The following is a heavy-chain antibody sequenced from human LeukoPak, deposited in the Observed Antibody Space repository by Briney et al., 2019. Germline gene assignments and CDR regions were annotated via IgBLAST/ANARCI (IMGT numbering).Heavy chain of an antibody. D-gene: IGHD3-10*01. CDR3: ARVYYGSGSYYNRNYYYYMDV. V-gene: IGHV1-18*01. CDR1: GFMFSNFR. J-gene: IGHJ6*03. Sequence: GASVNVSCKTSGFMFSNFRITWVRQAPGQGLEWMGWISAYNGNTNYAQKLQGRVTMTTDTSTSTAYMELRSLRSDDTAVYYCARVYYGSGSYYNRNYYYYMDVWGKGTTVTVSS. CDR2: ISAYNGNT.